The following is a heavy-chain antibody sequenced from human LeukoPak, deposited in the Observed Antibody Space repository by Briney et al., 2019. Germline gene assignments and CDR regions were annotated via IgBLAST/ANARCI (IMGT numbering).Heavy chain of an antibody. CDR1: GFTFSSYW. Sequence: PGGSLRLSCAASGFTFSSYWMSWVRQAPGKGLEWVAVISYDGSNKYYADSVKGRFTTSRDNSKNTLYLQMNSLRAEDTAVYYCAKAIGSGSYYLGDAFDIWGQGTMVTVSS. D-gene: IGHD3-10*01. J-gene: IGHJ3*02. V-gene: IGHV3-30*18. CDR2: ISYDGSNK. CDR3: AKAIGSGSYYLGDAFDI.